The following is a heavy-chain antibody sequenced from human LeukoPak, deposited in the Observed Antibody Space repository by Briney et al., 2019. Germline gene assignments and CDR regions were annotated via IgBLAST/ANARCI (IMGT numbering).Heavy chain of an antibody. J-gene: IGHJ3*02. V-gene: IGHV3-30*02. CDR1: ILTFSSYG. Sequence: GGSLRLSCGACILTFSSYGMHWVRQAPGKGLEWVAFIRYDGSNKYYADSVKGRFTISRDNSKNTLYLQMNSLRAEDTAVYYCAKDQQRWLHGGAFDIWGQGTMVTVSS. CDR2: IRYDGSNK. CDR3: AKDQQRWLHGGAFDI. D-gene: IGHD5-24*01.